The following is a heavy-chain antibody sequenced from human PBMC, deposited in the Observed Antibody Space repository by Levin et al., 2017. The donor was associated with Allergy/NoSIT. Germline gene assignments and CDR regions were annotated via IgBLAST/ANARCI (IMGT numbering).Heavy chain of an antibody. D-gene: IGHD6-13*01. CDR3: AKGPFIAAAGLFDY. CDR2: ISYDGSNK. Sequence: GESLKISCAASGFTFSSYAMHWVRQAPGKGLEWVAVISYDGSNKYYADSVKGRFTISRDNSKNTLNLQMNNLRAEDTAVYYCAKGPFIAAAGLFDYWGQGTLVTVSS. CDR1: GFTFSSYA. J-gene: IGHJ4*02. V-gene: IGHV3-30*18.